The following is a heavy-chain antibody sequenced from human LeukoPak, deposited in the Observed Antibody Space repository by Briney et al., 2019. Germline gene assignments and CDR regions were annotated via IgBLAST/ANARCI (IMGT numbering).Heavy chain of an antibody. J-gene: IGHJ4*02. CDR2: INHSGST. CDR3: AKVAKYYYGPETYFFFEN. Sequence: PSETLSLTCAVYGGSFSGYYWSWIRRPPGKGLEWIGEINHSGSTNYNPSLKSRVTISVDTSKNQFSLKLSSVTAADTAVYYCAKVAKYYYGPETYFFFENWGQGTLVTVSS. D-gene: IGHD3-10*01. V-gene: IGHV4-34*01. CDR1: GGSFSGYY.